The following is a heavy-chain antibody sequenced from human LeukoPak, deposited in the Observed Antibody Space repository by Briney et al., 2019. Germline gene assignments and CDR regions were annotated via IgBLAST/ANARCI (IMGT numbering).Heavy chain of an antibody. D-gene: IGHD4-17*01. CDR1: GYSFTSYW. CDR2: IDPSDSYT. J-gene: IGHJ4*02. Sequence: GESLKISCKGSGYSFTSYWINWVRQMPGKGLEWMGRIDPSDSYTNYSPSFQGHVTISADKSISIAYLQWSSLKASDTAMYYCARHGTTVTTRDWGQGTLVTVSS. V-gene: IGHV5-10-1*01. CDR3: ARHGTTVTTRD.